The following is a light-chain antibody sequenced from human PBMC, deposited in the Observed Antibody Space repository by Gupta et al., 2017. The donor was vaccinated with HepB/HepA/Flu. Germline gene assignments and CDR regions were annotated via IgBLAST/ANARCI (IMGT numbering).Light chain of an antibody. Sequence: DIVMTQSPDSLAVSLGERATIDCKSSQNLLYSSNNKNYLAWYQQKPGQPPRLLIYWASTRESGVPDRFRGSGSGTDFTLTISSLQAEDVAVHYCQQYYSSLWTFGRGTKVEIK. V-gene: IGKV4-1*01. CDR2: WAS. CDR1: QNLLYSSNNKNY. CDR3: QQYYSSLWT. J-gene: IGKJ1*01.